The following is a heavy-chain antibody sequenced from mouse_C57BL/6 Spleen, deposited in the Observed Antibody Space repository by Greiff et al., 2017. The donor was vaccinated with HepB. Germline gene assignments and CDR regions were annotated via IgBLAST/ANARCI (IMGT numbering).Heavy chain of an antibody. CDR3: ARRAYDYDGGYYAMDY. CDR1: GYTFTGYW. Sequence: QVQLQQSGAELMKPGASVKLSCKATGYTFTGYWIEWVKQRPGHGLEWIGEILPGSGSTNYNEKFKGKATFTADTSSNTAYMQLSSLTTEDSAIYYCARRAYDYDGGYYAMDYWGQGTSVTVSS. D-gene: IGHD2-4*01. J-gene: IGHJ4*01. CDR2: ILPGSGST. V-gene: IGHV1-9*01.